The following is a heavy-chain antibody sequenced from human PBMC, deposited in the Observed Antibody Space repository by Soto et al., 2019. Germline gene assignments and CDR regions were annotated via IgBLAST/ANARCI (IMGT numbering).Heavy chain of an antibody. Sequence: GSVEVSFKDAGYPFTGYYMHWVRQAPGQGLEWMGWINPNSGGTNYAQKFQGRVTMTRDTSISTAYMELSRLRSDDTAVYYCARVPAKDRSGWYAHFDVWGKGNLVTVAS. J-gene: IGHJ4*02. D-gene: IGHD6-19*01. V-gene: IGHV1-2*02. CDR2: INPNSGGT. CDR3: ARVPAKDRSGWYAHFDV. CDR1: GYPFTGYY.